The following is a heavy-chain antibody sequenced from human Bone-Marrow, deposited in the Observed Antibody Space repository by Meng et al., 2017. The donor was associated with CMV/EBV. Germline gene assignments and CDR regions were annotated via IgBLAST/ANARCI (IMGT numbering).Heavy chain of an antibody. D-gene: IGHD1-26*01. CDR3: ARGGRRKQPLGDG. J-gene: IGHJ6*02. CDR2: IYYSGST. CDR1: GGSISSYY. Sequence: SETLSLTCTVSGGSISSYYWSWIRQPPGKGLEWIGYIYYSGSTNYNPSLKSRVTISVDTSKNQFSLKLSSVTAADTAVYYCARGGRRKQPLGDGWGQGTTVTVSS. V-gene: IGHV4-59*01.